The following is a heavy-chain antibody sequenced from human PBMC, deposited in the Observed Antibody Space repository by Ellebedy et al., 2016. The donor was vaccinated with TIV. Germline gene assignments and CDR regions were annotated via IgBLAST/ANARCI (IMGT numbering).Heavy chain of an antibody. V-gene: IGHV4-59*01. D-gene: IGHD4-17*01. CDR1: GGSISSYY. Sequence: MPGGSLRLSCTVSGGSISSYYWSWIRQPPGKGLEWIGYIYYSGSTNYNPSLKSRVTISVDTSKNQFSLKLRSVTAADTAGYYCARVPEGLGTVTVGRFDIWGQGTMVTVSS. CDR3: ARVPEGLGTVTVGRFDI. J-gene: IGHJ3*02. CDR2: IYYSGST.